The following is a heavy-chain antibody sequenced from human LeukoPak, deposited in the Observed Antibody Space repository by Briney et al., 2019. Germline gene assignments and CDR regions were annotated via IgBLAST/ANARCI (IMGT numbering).Heavy chain of an antibody. CDR3: ARGDTAMDEFDY. CDR1: GYTFTSYA. D-gene: IGHD5-18*01. J-gene: IGHJ4*02. V-gene: IGHV1-3*01. CDR2: INAGNGNT. Sequence: ASVKVSCKASGYTFTSYAMHWVRQAPGQRLEWTGWINAGNGNTKYSQKFQGRVTITRDTSASTAYMELSSLRSEDTAVYYCARGDTAMDEFDYWGQGTLVTVSS.